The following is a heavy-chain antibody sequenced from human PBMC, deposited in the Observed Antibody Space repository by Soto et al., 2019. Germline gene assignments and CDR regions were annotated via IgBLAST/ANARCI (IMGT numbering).Heavy chain of an antibody. Sequence: QLQLQESGPGLVKPSETLSLTCTVSGGSISSSSYYWGWIRQPPGKGLEWIGSIYYSGSTYYNPSLKSRVTIPVDTSKNQFSLKLSSVTAADTAVYYCARQHVGLAVGCSSTSCYVYYWGQGTLVTVSS. V-gene: IGHV4-39*01. D-gene: IGHD2-2*01. CDR1: GGSISSSSYY. CDR3: ARQHVGLAVGCSSTSCYVYY. CDR2: IYYSGST. J-gene: IGHJ4*02.